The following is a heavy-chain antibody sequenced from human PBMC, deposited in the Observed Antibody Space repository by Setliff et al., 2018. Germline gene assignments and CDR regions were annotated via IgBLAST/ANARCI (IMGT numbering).Heavy chain of an antibody. CDR3: ARHTIAMSTIISYFDY. CDR2: LSYNGNA. D-gene: IGHD3-10*01. CDR1: SGSISSDNYY. Sequence: TLSLTCPVSSGSISSDNYYWGWIRQPPGKGLEWIGTLSYNGNAYYTPSLKSRVTISIDTSKNQFSLKLSSVTAADTAVYYCARHTIAMSTIISYFDYWGQGTLVTVSS. V-gene: IGHV4-39*01. J-gene: IGHJ4*02.